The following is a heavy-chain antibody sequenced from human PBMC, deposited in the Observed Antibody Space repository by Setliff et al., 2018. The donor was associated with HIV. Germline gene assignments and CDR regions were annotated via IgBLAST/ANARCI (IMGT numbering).Heavy chain of an antibody. V-gene: IGHV4-31*03. CDR2: IYSLLTP. CDR1: GGSLNPDLSF. CDR3: ARSSRTSPYWFDY. Sequence: LSLPFRVSGGSLNPDLSFWPWLRQHPGQGLEWIGSIYSLLTPYYHPYLKSRFTISVDTSKNQFSLRLTSGTAAATARYFCARSSRTSPYWFDYWGQGIPVTVSS. D-gene: IGHD6-6*01. J-gene: IGHJ4*02.